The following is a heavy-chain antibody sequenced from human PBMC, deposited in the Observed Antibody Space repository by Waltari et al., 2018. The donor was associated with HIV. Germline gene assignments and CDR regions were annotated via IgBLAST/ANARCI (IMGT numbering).Heavy chain of an antibody. J-gene: IGHJ3*02. V-gene: IGHV3-7*01. D-gene: IGHD2-15*01. CDR3: ARMIVVVVAATGAFES. Sequence: EVQLVESGGGLVQPGGSLRLSCAASGFTFSTYRLSWVRQAPGKGLEWVANIKQDGSEKYYVDSVKGRFTISRDNAKNSLYLQMNSLRAEDTAVYYCARMIVVVVAATGAFESWGQGTMVTVSS. CDR1: GFTFSTYR. CDR2: IKQDGSEK.